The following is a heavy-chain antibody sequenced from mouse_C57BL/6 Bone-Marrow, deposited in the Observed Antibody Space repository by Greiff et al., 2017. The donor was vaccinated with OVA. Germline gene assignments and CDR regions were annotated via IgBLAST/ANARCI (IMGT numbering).Heavy chain of an antibody. CDR1: GYTFTSYT. D-gene: IGHD2-4*01. V-gene: IGHV1-4*01. CDR3: ARWMITTRFSAMDY. CDR2: INPSSGDT. J-gene: IGHJ4*01. Sequence: VKLMESGAELARPGASVKMSCKASGYTFTSYTMHWVKQRPGQGLEWIGYINPSSGDTKYNQKFKDKATLTADKSSSTAYMQLSSLTSEDSAVYYCARWMITTRFSAMDYWGQGTSVTVSA.